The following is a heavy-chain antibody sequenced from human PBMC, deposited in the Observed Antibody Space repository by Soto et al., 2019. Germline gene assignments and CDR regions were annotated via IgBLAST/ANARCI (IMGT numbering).Heavy chain of an antibody. J-gene: IGHJ6*02. D-gene: IGHD6-13*01. CDR1: CGCISGYD. CDR2: IYTSGST. CDR3: ARDIRIAAAGLYYYYPGMDV. V-gene: IGHV4-4*07. Sequence: LFLACTGSCGCISGYDWSWRRQPAGKELEWIGRIYTSGSTNYNPSLKSRVTMSVDTPKNQFSLKLSSVTAADAAVYYCARDIRIAAAGLYYYYPGMDVWGQGTTVTVSS.